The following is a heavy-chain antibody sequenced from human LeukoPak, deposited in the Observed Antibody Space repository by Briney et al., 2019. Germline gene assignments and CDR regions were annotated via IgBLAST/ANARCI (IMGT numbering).Heavy chain of an antibody. Sequence: SETLSLTCSVSGGSISGNYWSWIRRPAGKGLEWIGRISNSGSTNYNPSLKSRVTMSVDTAKNQFSLKLSSVTAADTAVYYCARASRGSFYYFDYWGQGTLVTVSS. CDR2: ISNSGST. J-gene: IGHJ4*02. CDR1: GGSISGNY. D-gene: IGHD3-22*01. V-gene: IGHV4-4*07. CDR3: ARASRGSFYYFDY.